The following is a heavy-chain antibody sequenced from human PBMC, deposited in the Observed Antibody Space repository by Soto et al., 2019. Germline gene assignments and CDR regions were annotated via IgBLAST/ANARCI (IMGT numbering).Heavy chain of an antibody. V-gene: IGHV3-21*01. Sequence: PGGSLRLSCAASGFTFSSYSMNWVRQAPGKGLEWVSSISSSSRYRYYADAVKGRFTISRDNAKNSLYLQMNSLRAEDTAVYSCAREGDYSNSPLYYFDYWGQGTLVTVSS. J-gene: IGHJ4*02. CDR1: GFTFSSYS. D-gene: IGHD4-4*01. CDR2: ISSSSRYR. CDR3: AREGDYSNSPLYYFDY.